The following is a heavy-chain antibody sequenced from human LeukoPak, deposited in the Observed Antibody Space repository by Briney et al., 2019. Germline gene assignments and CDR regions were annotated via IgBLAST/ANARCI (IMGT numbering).Heavy chain of an antibody. Sequence: ASVKVSCKASGYTFTGYGISWVRQAPGQGLEWMGWISAYNGNTNYAQKLQGRVTMTTDTSTSTAYMELRSLRSEDTAVYYCARTKPRYCSSTSCPSHWFDPWGQGTLVTVSS. J-gene: IGHJ5*02. V-gene: IGHV1-18*01. CDR3: ARTKPRYCSSTSCPSHWFDP. CDR1: GYTFTGYG. D-gene: IGHD2-2*01. CDR2: ISAYNGNT.